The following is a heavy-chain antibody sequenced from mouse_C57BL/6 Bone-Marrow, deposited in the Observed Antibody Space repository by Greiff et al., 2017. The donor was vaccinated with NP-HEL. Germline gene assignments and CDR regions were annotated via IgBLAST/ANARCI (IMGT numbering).Heavy chain of an antibody. J-gene: IGHJ2*01. CDR2: ISDGGSYT. CDR3: AREPPGYYFDY. V-gene: IGHV5-4*01. Sequence: EVKLVESGGGLVKPGGSLKLSCAASGFTFSSYAMSWVRQTPEKRLEWVATISDGGSYTYYPDNVKGRFTISRDNAKNNLYLQMSHLKSEDTAMYYCAREPPGYYFDYWGQGTTLTVSS. CDR1: GFTFSSYA.